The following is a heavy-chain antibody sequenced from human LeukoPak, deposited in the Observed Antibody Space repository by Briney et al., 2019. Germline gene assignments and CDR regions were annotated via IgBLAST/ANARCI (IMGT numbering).Heavy chain of an antibody. Sequence: ASVKVSCKASGYTFTSYGISWVRQAPGQGLEWMGWISAYNGNTNYAQKVQGRVTMTTDTSTSTAYMELRSPRSDDTAVYYCARDPRSRQPSYDAFDIWGQGTMVTVSS. V-gene: IGHV1-18*01. CDR2: ISAYNGNT. D-gene: IGHD1-1*01. J-gene: IGHJ3*02. CDR1: GYTFTSYG. CDR3: ARDPRSRQPSYDAFDI.